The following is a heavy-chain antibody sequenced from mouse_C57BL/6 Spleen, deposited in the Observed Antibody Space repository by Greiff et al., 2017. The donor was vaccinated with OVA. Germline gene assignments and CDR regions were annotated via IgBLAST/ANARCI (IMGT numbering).Heavy chain of an antibody. Sequence: EVKLMESGGGLVKPGGSLKLSCAASGFTFSSYAMSWVRQTPEKRLEWVATISDGGSYTYYPDNVKCRFTISRDNAKNNLYLQMSHLKSEDTAMYYCARLAMDYWGQGTSVTVSS. CDR3: ARLAMDY. CDR1: GFTFSSYA. CDR2: ISDGGSYT. V-gene: IGHV5-4*03. J-gene: IGHJ4*01.